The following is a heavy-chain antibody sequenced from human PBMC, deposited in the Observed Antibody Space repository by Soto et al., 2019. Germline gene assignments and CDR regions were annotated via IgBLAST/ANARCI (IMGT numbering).Heavy chain of an antibody. CDR1: GGSFSGYY. Sequence: QVQLQQWGAGLLKPSETLSLPCAVYGGSFSGYYWCWIRQPPGKGLECIGEINHSGSTNYNPSLKSRVTIAVDTSKNQFSLKLSYVTAADTAVYYCARVTGRYCYGMDVWGQGTTVTVSS. CDR3: ARVTGRYCYGMDV. V-gene: IGHV4-34*01. CDR2: INHSGST. J-gene: IGHJ6*02.